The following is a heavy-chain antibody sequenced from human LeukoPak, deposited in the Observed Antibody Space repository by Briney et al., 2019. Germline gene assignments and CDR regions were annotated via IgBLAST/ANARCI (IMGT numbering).Heavy chain of an antibody. CDR1: GYTFTSYG. CDR2: ISAYNGNT. V-gene: IGHV1-18*01. CDR3: ASQGATETTNAFDI. J-gene: IGHJ3*02. D-gene: IGHD4-17*01. Sequence: ASVKVSCKASGYTFTSYGISWVRQAPGQGLEWMGWISAYNGNTNYAQKLQGRVTMTTDTSTSTAYMELRSLRSDDTAVYYCASQGATETTNAFDIWGQGTMVTVSS.